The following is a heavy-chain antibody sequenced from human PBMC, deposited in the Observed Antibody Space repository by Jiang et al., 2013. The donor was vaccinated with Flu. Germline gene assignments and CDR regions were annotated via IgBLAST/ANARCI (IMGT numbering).Heavy chain of an antibody. V-gene: IGHV6-1*01. CDR2: AYYRSKWYN. CDR3: ARAFGISAVALDV. D-gene: IGHD6-25*01. Sequence: QTLSLTCAISGDSVSSDSAAWNWIRQSPSRGLEWLGRAYYRSKWYNGYAVSVKSRITIKPDTTKNQFSLQLNSVTPEDTAVYYCARAFGISAVALDVWGQGTTVSVSS. J-gene: IGHJ6*02. CDR1: GDSVSSDSAA.